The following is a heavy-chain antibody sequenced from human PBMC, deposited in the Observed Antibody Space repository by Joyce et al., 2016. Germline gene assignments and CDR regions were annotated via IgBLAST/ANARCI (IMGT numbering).Heavy chain of an antibody. V-gene: IGHV4-31*11. J-gene: IGHJ4*02. CDR2: INYSGNT. D-gene: IGHD1-26*01. CDR3: ARVPLSSAFDY. Sequence: QVQLQESGPGLVQPSQTLSLTCGVSGGSISDGGYYWSWIRQRPGQGLEWIGYINYSGNTYYNPSVKIRLTIAIDMSKNQFSRRLTSVTAADTAVYYCARVPLSSAFDYWGQGILVTVSS. CDR1: GGSISDGGYY.